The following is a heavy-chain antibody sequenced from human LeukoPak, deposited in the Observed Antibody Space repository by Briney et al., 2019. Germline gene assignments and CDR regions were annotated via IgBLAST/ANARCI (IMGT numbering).Heavy chain of an antibody. D-gene: IGHD3-3*02. CDR1: GGSISSSSYY. CDR2: IYYSGST. Sequence: SETLSLTCTVSGGSISSSSYYWGWIRQPPGKGLEWIGSIYYSGSTYYNPSLKSRVTISVDTSKNQFSLKLSSVTAADTAVYYCARDSIRIYCYYGMDVWGQGTTVTVSS. J-gene: IGHJ6*02. V-gene: IGHV4-39*07. CDR3: ARDSIRIYCYYGMDV.